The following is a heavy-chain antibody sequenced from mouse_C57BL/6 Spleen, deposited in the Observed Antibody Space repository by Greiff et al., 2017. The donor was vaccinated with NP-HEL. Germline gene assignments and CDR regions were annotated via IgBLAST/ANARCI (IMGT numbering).Heavy chain of an antibody. CDR1: GFTFSDYG. Sequence: EVQLVESGGGLVQPGGSLKLSCAASGFTFSDYGMAWVRQAPRKGPEWVAFISNLAYSIYYADTVTGRFTISRENAKNTLYLEMSSLRSEDTAMYYCARNYDYEGGAMDYWGQGTSVTVSS. CDR2: ISNLAYSI. D-gene: IGHD2-4*01. J-gene: IGHJ4*01. CDR3: ARNYDYEGGAMDY. V-gene: IGHV5-15*01.